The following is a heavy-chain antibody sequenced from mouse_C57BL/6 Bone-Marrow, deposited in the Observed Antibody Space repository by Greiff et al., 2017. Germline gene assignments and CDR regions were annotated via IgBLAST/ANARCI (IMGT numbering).Heavy chain of an antibody. D-gene: IGHD2-3*01. V-gene: IGHV5-4*01. Sequence: VQGVESGGGLLKPGGSLKLSCAASGFTFSSYAMSWVRQTPEKRLEWVATISDGGSYTYYPDNVKGRFTISRDNAKNNLYLQMSHLKSEDTAMYYCARGLLPYAMDYWGQGTSVTVSS. CDR2: ISDGGSYT. CDR1: GFTFSSYA. CDR3: ARGLLPYAMDY. J-gene: IGHJ4*01.